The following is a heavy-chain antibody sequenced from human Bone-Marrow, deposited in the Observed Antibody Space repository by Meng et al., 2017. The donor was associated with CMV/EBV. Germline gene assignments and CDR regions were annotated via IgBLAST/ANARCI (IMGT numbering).Heavy chain of an antibody. V-gene: IGHV1-69*10. CDR2: IIPILGKT. CDR1: GGTFSTYA. Sequence: AVKVSCKASGGTFSTYAITWVRRAPGEGLEWMGGIIPILGKTNYAQRLQGRVTITADKSTTTAYIELSSLRSEDTAVYYCASPGDRESGGYYLAVHWGQGTLVTVSS. CDR3: ASPGDRESGGYYLAVH. J-gene: IGHJ4*02. D-gene: IGHD3-22*01.